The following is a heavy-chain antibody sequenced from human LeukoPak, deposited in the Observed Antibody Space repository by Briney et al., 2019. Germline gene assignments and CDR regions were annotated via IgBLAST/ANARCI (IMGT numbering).Heavy chain of an antibody. V-gene: IGHV3-21*01. D-gene: IGHD3-3*01. CDR3: ARDRRYTYYDFWSGYYPPDY. J-gene: IGHJ4*02. CDR1: GFTFSSYS. Sequence: GGSLRLSCAASGFTFSSYSMNWVRQAPGKGLEWVSSISSSSYIYYADSVKGRFTISRDNAKNSLYLQLNSLRAEDTAVYYCARDRRYTYYDFWSGYYPPDYWGQGTLVTVSS. CDR2: ISSSSYI.